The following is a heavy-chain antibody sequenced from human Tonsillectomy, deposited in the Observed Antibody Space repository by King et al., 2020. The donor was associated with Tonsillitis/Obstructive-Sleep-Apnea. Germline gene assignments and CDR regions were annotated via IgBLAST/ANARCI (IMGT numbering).Heavy chain of an antibody. D-gene: IGHD3-3*01. V-gene: IGHV3-30*01. J-gene: IGHJ4*02. CDR1: GFTFSSYA. CDR2: ISYDGSNK. CDR3: ARSTIFGVVINSDYFDY. Sequence: VQLVESGGGVVQPGRSLRLSCAASGFTFSSYAMHWVRQAPGKGLEWVAVISYDGSNKYYADSGKGRFTISRDNSKNTLYLQMNSLRAEDTAVYYCARSTIFGVVINSDYFDYWGQGTLVTVSS.